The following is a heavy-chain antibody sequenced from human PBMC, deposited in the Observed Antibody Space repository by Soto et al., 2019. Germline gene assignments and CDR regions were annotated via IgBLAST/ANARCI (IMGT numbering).Heavy chain of an antibody. V-gene: IGHV3-66*01. CDR1: GFTASSNY. D-gene: IGHD6-13*01. J-gene: IGHJ6*02. Sequence: GGSLRLSCAASGFTASSNYMSWVHQAPGKGLEWVSVIYSGGSTYCTDSVKGRFTISRDNSKNTLYLQMNSLRAEDTAVYYGARAPMHSSSWYSGMDVWGQGTTVTVSS. CDR3: ARAPMHSSSWYSGMDV. CDR2: IYSGGST.